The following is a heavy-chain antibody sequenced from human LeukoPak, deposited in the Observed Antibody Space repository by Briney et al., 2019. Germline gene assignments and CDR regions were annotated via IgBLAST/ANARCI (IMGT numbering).Heavy chain of an antibody. D-gene: IGHD3-16*01. CDR3: ARRGVDVY. Sequence: GGSLRLSCAASGFTFSSYGMSWVRQAPGKGLEWVSAISGSGGSTYYADSVKGRFTISRDNAKNSLYLQMNSLRAEDTAVYYCARRGVDVYWGQGTLVTVSS. J-gene: IGHJ4*02. CDR1: GFTFSSYG. CDR2: ISGSGGST. V-gene: IGHV3-23*01.